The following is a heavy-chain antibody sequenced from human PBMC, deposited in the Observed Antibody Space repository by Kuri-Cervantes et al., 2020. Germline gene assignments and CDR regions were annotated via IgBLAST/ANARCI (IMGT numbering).Heavy chain of an antibody. D-gene: IGHD1-1*01. CDR1: GFTFSSYW. CDR3: ARDPERPHYYYMDV. V-gene: IGHV3-74*01. Sequence: GGSLRLSCAASGFTFSSYWMSWVRQAPGKGLVWVARINSAGIITTYADSVRGRFTISRDNAKNTLYLQMNSLRAEDTAVYYCARDPERPHYYYMDVWGKGTTVTVSS. J-gene: IGHJ6*03. CDR2: INSAGIIT.